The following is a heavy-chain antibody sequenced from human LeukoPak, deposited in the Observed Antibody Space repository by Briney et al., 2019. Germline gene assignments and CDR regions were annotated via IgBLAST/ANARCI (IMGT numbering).Heavy chain of an antibody. D-gene: IGHD3-3*01. CDR2: IYYSGST. V-gene: IGHV4-31*03. J-gene: IGHJ6*02. CDR3: ARENFWLPKYYYDMDV. Sequence: SQTLSLTCTVSGGSIRSAAYYWSWIRQPPGKGLEWIGYIYYSGSTYYNPSLKSRVTISVDTSKNQFSLKLSSVTAADTAVYYCARENFWLPKYYYDMDVWGQGTTVTVSS. CDR1: GGSIRSAAYY.